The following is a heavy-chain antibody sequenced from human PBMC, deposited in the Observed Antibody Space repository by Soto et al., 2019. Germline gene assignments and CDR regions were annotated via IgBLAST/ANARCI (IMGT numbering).Heavy chain of an antibody. D-gene: IGHD3-3*01. CDR1: GYTFTSYG. CDR3: AGGGYYDFWSGYYHNWFDP. V-gene: IGHV1-18*01. CDR2: ISAYNGNT. Sequence: QVQLVQSGAEVKKPGASVKVSCKASGYTFTSYGISWVRQAPGQGLEWMGWISAYNGNTNYAQKLQGRVTMTTDTATSTAYMELRSRRSDDTAVYYCAGGGYYDFWSGYYHNWFDPGGQGTLVTVSS. J-gene: IGHJ5*02.